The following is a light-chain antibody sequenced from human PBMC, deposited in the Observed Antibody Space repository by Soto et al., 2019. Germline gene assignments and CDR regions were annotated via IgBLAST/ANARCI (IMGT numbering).Light chain of an antibody. CDR3: QKYNSAPLT. CDR1: QSVSSY. J-gene: IGKJ4*01. CDR2: GAS. V-gene: IGKV3-15*01. Sequence: EIVVTQSPATLSLSPGERATLSCRASQSVSSYLAWYQQKPGQAPRLLIYGASTRATGIPARFSGSGSGTEFTLTISSLQPEDVATYYCQKYNSAPLTFGGGTKVDIK.